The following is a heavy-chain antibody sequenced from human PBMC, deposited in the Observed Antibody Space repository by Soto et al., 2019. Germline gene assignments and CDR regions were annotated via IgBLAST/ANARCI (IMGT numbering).Heavy chain of an antibody. CDR1: GGSISSGDYY. CDR3: ARSRGGDTAMPPDP. Sequence: QVQLQESGPGLVKPSQTLSLTCTVSGGSISSGDYYWSWIRQPPGKGLEWIGYIYYSGSTYYNPSLKRRVTISVDTSKNQFSPKLSSVTAADTAVYYCARSRGGDTAMPPDPWGQGTLVTVSS. D-gene: IGHD5-18*01. J-gene: IGHJ5*02. CDR2: IYYSGST. V-gene: IGHV4-30-4*01.